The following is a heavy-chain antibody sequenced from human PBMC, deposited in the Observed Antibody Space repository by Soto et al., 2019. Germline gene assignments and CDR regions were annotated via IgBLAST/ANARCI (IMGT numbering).Heavy chain of an antibody. J-gene: IGHJ4*02. Sequence: PSETLSLTCDVYGGSFSGYIWTWIRQTPGKGLQWIGQINHSGSANYNPSLKSRVTISVHTSNSQFSLYLQMNSLRDEDTAVYYCARDLGPTTVTTFFDYWGQGTLVTVSS. CDR1: GGSFSGYI. D-gene: IGHD4-17*01. CDR3: ARDLGPTTVTTFFDY. V-gene: IGHV4-34*01. CDR2: INHSGSA.